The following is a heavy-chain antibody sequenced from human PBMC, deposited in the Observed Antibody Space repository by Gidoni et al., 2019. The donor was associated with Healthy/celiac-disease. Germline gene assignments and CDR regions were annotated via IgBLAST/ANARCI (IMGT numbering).Heavy chain of an antibody. D-gene: IGHD3-9*01. CDR2: IYYSGST. V-gene: IGHV4-59*08. CDR3: ARLHLYDILTGYNYYFDY. J-gene: IGHJ4*02. Sequence: EWIGYIYYSGSTNYNPSLKSRVTIPVDTSKNQFSLKLSSVTAADTAVYYCARLHLYDILTGYNYYFDYWGQGTLVTVSS.